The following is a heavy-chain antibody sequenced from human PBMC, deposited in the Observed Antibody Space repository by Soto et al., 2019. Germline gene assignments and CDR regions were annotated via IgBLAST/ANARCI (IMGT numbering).Heavy chain of an antibody. Sequence: ASVKVSCKISGNTLTELSMHWVRQAPGKGLEWMGGFDPEDGETLYAQKFQGRVTMTEDTSTDTAYMELSSLRSEDTAVYYCATSPLLLGGFGIWGQGTVVTVSS. CDR2: FDPEDGET. CDR3: ATSPLLLGGFGI. J-gene: IGHJ3*02. D-gene: IGHD3-16*01. CDR1: GNTLTELS. V-gene: IGHV1-24*01.